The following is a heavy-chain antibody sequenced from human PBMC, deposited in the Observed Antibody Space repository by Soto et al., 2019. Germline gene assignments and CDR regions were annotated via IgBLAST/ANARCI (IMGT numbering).Heavy chain of an antibody. D-gene: IGHD3-22*01. CDR1: GFTVNNNY. Sequence: EVQLVESGGGLVQPGGSLRLSCAASGFTVNNNYMSWVRQDPGKGLEWVSIIYSGGSTYYADSVKGRFSTSRDISKNMLFLQMKSLRAEDTAVYYCARGLGTTGYYYGLDFWGQGTLVTVSS. CDR3: ARGLGTTGYYYGLDF. CDR2: IYSGGST. J-gene: IGHJ4*02. V-gene: IGHV3-66*01.